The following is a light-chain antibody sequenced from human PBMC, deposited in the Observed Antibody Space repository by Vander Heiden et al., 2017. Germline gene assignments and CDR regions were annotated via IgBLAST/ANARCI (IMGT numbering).Light chain of an antibody. Sequence: DIQMSQSPAFLSASVGDRVTITCQASQYIGKYLSWYQQKPGKAPKLLISAASNLEVGVPSRFSASGSGTEFIVTSNRLQPEDIAVYYCQQHESLPTFGQGTKVEIK. CDR2: AAS. J-gene: IGKJ2*01. CDR1: QYIGKY. CDR3: QQHESLPT. V-gene: IGKV1-33*01.